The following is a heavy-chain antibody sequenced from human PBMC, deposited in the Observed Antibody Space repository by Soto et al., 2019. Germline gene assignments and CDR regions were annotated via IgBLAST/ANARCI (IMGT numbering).Heavy chain of an antibody. Sequence: PGGDLRLSWEASGFTLSDYVMGWVRQAPVKVLGWGVSISGSGSSTYYPDAVKGRFNISRDNSKKIVYLHLNSLRAEDTAIYYCAKAGYVNSWYRAFDDWGQGALVTVSS. CDR3: AKAGYVNSWYRAFDD. J-gene: IGHJ4*02. CDR1: GFTLSDYV. CDR2: ISGSGSST. V-gene: IGHV3-23*01. D-gene: IGHD6-13*01.